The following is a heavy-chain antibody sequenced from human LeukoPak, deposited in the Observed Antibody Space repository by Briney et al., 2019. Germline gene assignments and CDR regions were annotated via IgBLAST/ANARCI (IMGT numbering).Heavy chain of an antibody. Sequence: SETLSLTCAVYGGSFSGYYWSWIRQPPGKGLEWIGEINHSGSTNYNPSLKSRVTISVDTSKNQFSLKLSSVTAADTAVYYCARVRRFGAARNWFDPWGQGTLVTVSS. CDR1: GGSFSGYY. CDR3: ARVRRFGAARNWFDP. V-gene: IGHV4-34*01. D-gene: IGHD3-10*01. J-gene: IGHJ5*02. CDR2: INHSGST.